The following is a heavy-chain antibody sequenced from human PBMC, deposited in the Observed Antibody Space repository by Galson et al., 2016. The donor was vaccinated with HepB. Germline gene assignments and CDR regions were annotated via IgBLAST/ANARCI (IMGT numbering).Heavy chain of an antibody. D-gene: IGHD3-16*01. CDR1: GFTFNDYY. J-gene: IGHJ5*02. CDR3: ARDFRGRRSNNWFDP. V-gene: IGHV3-11*01. Sequence: SLRLSCAASGFTFNDYYMSWFRQAPGEGLEWIAYIGTTSNTIYYADSVKGRFTITRDNAKNSLYLQMNSLTVQDTALYYCARDFRGRRSNNWFDPWGQGTLVTVSS. CDR2: IGTTSNTI.